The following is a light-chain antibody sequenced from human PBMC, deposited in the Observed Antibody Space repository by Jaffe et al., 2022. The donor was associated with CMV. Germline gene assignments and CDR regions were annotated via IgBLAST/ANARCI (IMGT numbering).Light chain of an antibody. CDR3: QHYDNSPWT. CDR2: GAS. CDR1: QSVTSSY. J-gene: IGKJ1*01. V-gene: IGKV3-20*01. Sequence: EIVLTQSPGTLSLSPGERATLSCRASQSVTSSYLAWYQQKPGQAPRLLIYGASSRATGIPDRFSGSGSETDFTLTISRLEPEDFAVYYCQHYDNSPWTFGQGTRVEI.